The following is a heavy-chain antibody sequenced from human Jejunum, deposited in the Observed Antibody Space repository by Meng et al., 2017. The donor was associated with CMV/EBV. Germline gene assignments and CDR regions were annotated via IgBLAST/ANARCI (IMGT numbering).Heavy chain of an antibody. D-gene: IGHD1-1*01. CDR1: GYTFTDYY. J-gene: IGHJ4*02. Sequence: QVQWVQSGVAVREPGATGKVSCKTYGYTFTDYYMHWVRQAPGQGLEWMGWINPKRGDTNYEQKFQGRITRTRDTSINTFYMQLSRLTPDDTASYYCARDGTAATSERGLAYWGQGTLVTVSS. CDR2: INPKRGDT. V-gene: IGHV1-2*02. CDR3: ARDGTAATSERGLAY.